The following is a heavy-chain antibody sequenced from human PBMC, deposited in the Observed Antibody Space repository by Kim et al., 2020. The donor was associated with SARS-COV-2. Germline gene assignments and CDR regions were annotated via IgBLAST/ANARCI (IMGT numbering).Heavy chain of an antibody. CDR3: ARINYYDAFDI. CDR2: K. V-gene: IGHV3-7*03. D-gene: IGHD3-10*01. J-gene: IGHJ3*02. Sequence: KYYVDSVKGRFTISRDNAKNSLYLQMNSLRAEDTAVYYCARINYYDAFDIWGQGTMVTVSS.